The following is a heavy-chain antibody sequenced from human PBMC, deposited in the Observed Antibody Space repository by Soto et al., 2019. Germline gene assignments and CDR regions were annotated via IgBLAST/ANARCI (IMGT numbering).Heavy chain of an antibody. J-gene: IGHJ4*02. D-gene: IGHD2-8*01. CDR3: TTDVWPYFQSDY. CDR1: GLAFSNVW. Sequence: VQLVESGGGFVKPGGSLRLSCAASGLAFSNVWMNWVRQAPGKGLEWVGHIKSKTDGGTTDYAAPVKGRFTISRDDSKNTLYLQMNSLKIDDTGVYYCTTDVWPYFQSDYWGQGNLVTVSP. CDR2: IKSKTDGGTT. V-gene: IGHV3-15*07.